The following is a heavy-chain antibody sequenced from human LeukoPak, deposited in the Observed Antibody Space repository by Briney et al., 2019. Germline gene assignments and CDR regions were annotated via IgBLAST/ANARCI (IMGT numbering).Heavy chain of an antibody. CDR1: VGTFSSYL. D-gene: IGHD1-26*01. V-gene: IGHV1-69*01. CDR2: IIPIIGTA. Sequence: SLKVSCKASVGTFSSYLICWVRQAPGDGVVWMGGIIPIIGTADYIQTFQDRVTITADESTTPSYMELRSLRSDDTAVYYCARDVVGAYGTKALDDWGQGTLVTVSA. J-gene: IGHJ4*02. CDR3: ARDVVGAYGTKALDD.